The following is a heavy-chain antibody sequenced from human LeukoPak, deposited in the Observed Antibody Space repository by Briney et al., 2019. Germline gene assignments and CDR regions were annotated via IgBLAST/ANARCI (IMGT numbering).Heavy chain of an antibody. V-gene: IGHV3-20*04. J-gene: IGHJ4*02. CDR2: INWNGGST. CDR3: AAYYDSSGYYLW. CDR1: GFTFDDYG. D-gene: IGHD3-22*01. Sequence: PGGSLRLYCAASGFTFDDYGMSWVRQAPGKGLEWVSGINWNGGSTGYADSVKGRFTISRDNAKNSLYLQMNSLRAEDTALYYCAAYYDSSGYYLWWGQGTLVTVSS.